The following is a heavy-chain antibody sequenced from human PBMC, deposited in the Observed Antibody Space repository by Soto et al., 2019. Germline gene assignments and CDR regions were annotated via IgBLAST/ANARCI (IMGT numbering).Heavy chain of an antibody. CDR1: GGSISSGGYY. CDR3: ARTKADYDILTGYSVYYFDY. D-gene: IGHD3-9*01. V-gene: IGHV4-31*03. CDR2: IYYSGST. Sequence: SETLSLTCTVSGGSISSGGYYWSWIRQHPGKGLEWIGYIYYSGSTYYNPSLKSRVTISVDTSKNQFSLKLSSVTAADTAVYYCARTKADYDILTGYSVYYFDYWGQGTLVSVSS. J-gene: IGHJ4*02.